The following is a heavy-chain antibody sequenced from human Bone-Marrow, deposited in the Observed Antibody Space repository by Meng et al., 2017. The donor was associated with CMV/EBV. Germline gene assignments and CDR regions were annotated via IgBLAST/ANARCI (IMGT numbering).Heavy chain of an antibody. D-gene: IGHD2-2*01. CDR3: ARGFSPGYCSSTSCPIDY. V-gene: IGHV3-33*08. CDR1: GFTFSSYG. J-gene: IGHJ4*02. CDR2: IWYDGSNK. Sequence: GGSLRPSCAASGFTFSSYGMHWVRQALGKGLEWVAVIWYDGSNKYYADSVKGRFTISRDNSKNSLYLQMNSLRAEDTAVYYCARGFSPGYCSSTSCPIDYWGQGTLVTVSS.